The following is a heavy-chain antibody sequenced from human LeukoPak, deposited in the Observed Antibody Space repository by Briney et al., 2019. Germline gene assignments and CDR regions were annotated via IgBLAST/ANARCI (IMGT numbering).Heavy chain of an antibody. J-gene: IGHJ4*02. D-gene: IGHD3-16*02. V-gene: IGHV1-24*01. CDR2: FDPEDGET. CDR1: GYTLTELS. Sequence: GASVKVSCKVPGYTLTELSMHWVRQAPGKGLEWMGGFDPEDGETIYAQKFQGRVTMTEDTSTDTAYMELSSLRSEDTAVYYCATGSPSDYVWGSYRYPFDYWGQGTLVTVSS. CDR3: ATGSPSDYVWGSYRYPFDY.